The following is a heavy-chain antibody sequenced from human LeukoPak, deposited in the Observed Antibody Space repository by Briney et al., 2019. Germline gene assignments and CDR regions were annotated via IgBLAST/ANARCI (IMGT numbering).Heavy chain of an antibody. CDR2: IYPRDGST. J-gene: IGHJ5*02. Sequence: ASVKVSCKASGYTFTSNYIHWVRQAPGQGLEWMGMIYPRDGSTSYAQKFQGRVTITADESTSTAYMELSSLRSEDTAVYYCARDFEGEPFERYCSSTSCHFGNWFDPWGQGTLVTVSS. D-gene: IGHD2-2*01. CDR3: ARDFEGEPFERYCSSTSCHFGNWFDP. V-gene: IGHV1-46*01. CDR1: GYTFTSNY.